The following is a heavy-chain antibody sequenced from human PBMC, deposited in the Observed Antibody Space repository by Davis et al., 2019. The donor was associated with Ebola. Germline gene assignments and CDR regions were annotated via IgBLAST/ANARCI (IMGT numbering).Heavy chain of an antibody. J-gene: IGHJ5*02. Sequence: ASVKVSCKASGYTFTSYGISWVRQAPGQGLEWMGWISAYNGNTNYAQKLQGRVTMTTDTSTSTAYMELRSLRSDDTAVYYCARDQAAPYCSSTSCYHNWFDPWGQGTLVTVSS. CDR3: ARDQAAPYCSSTSCYHNWFDP. CDR1: GYTFTSYG. V-gene: IGHV1-18*01. D-gene: IGHD2-2*01. CDR2: ISAYNGNT.